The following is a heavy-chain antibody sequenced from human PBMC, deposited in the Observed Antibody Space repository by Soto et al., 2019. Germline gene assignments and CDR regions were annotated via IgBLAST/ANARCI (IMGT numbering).Heavy chain of an antibody. Sequence: EVQLLESGGGLVQPGGSLRLSCGVSGFTFNDFEMNWVRQAPGKGPEWLAYIDGSGATKKYADSVRGRFTISRDNPNNSLFRKISSLSAADTAIYDCARGFGRFNCWGQGTLVSVSS. V-gene: IGHV3-48*03. J-gene: IGHJ4*02. CDR2: IDGSGATK. CDR1: GFTFNDFE. D-gene: IGHD3-10*01. CDR3: ARGFGRFNC.